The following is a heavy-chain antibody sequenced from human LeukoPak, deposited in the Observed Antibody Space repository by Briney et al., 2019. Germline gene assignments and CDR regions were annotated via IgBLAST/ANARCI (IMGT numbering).Heavy chain of an antibody. V-gene: IGHV4-59*01. Sequence: SETLSLTCTASGDSITTYYWTWIRQPPGKGLEWIGYIYNSGTTYNPSLKSRVTISADTSKNQFSLKVTSVPAADTAVYYCARLRQAFGDQHVGWFDPWGQGILVTVSS. D-gene: IGHD4-17*01. J-gene: IGHJ5*02. CDR2: IYNSGT. CDR1: GDSITTYY. CDR3: ARLRQAFGDQHVGWFDP.